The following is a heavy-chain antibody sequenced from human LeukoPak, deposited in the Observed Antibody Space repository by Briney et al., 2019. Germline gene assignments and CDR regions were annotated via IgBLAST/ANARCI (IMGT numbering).Heavy chain of an antibody. J-gene: IGHJ5*02. CDR2: IYSGGST. CDR3: VRTLVAEGGDWFDP. D-gene: IGHD6-25*01. Sequence: PGGSLRLSCAASGFIFSSYGMHWVRQAPGKGLEWVSIIYSGGSTYYADSVKGRFTISRDNSKNTLYLQMNSLRTEDTAVYYCVRTLVAEGGDWFDPWGQGTLVTVSS. V-gene: IGHV3-53*01. CDR1: GFIFSSYG.